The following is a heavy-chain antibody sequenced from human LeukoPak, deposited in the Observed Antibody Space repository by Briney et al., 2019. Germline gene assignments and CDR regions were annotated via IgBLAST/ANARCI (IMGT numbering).Heavy chain of an antibody. J-gene: IGHJ4*02. CDR2: ISWNSGNR. CDR1: GFTFDDYA. CDR3: AKGSEVLLWFGVYFDY. V-gene: IGHV3-9*03. Sequence: GGSLRLSCAASGFTFDDYAMHWVRQAPGKGLEWVSSISWNSGNRVYADSVKGRFTISRDNAKNSLYLQMNSLRAEDMALYYCAKGSEVLLWFGVYFDYWGQGTLVTVSS. D-gene: IGHD3-10*01.